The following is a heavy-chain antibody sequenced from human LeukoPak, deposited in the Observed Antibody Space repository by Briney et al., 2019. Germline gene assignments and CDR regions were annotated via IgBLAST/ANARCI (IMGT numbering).Heavy chain of an antibody. CDR3: TTRVSLDY. CDR1: GFTFGDYA. Sequence: TGGSLRLSCTASGFTFGDYAMSWVRQAPGKGLEWVGFIRSKAYGGTTEYAASVKGRLTISRDDSKSIAYLQMNSLKTEDTAVYYCTTRVSLDYWGQGTLVTVSS. CDR2: IRSKAYGGTT. D-gene: IGHD2-8*01. J-gene: IGHJ4*02. V-gene: IGHV3-49*04.